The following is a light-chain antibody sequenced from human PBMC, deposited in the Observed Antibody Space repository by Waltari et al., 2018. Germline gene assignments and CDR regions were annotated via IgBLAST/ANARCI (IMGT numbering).Light chain of an antibody. CDR3: QQRGDWPYT. CDR1: QSVDTF. J-gene: IGKJ2*01. CDR2: DAS. V-gene: IGKV3-11*01. Sequence: EIVLSQSPTSLSLSPGEGAALSCRASQSVDTFLAWYQQQPGQAPRLLIYDASNRAAGIPARFHGSGSETDFTLVISNLEPEDFGLYYCQQRGDWPYTFGQGTKLEIK.